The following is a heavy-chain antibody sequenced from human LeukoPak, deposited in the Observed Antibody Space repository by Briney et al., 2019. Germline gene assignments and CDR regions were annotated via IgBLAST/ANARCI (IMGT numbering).Heavy chain of an antibody. Sequence: KPSETLSLTCAVYGGSFSGYYWSWIRQPPGKGLEWIGEINHSGSTNYNPSLKSRVTISVDTSKNQFSLKLSSVTAADTAVYYCARGKYDFWSGYSYNWFDPWGQGTLVTVSS. CDR3: ARGKYDFWSGYSYNWFDP. V-gene: IGHV4-34*01. CDR1: GGSFSGYY. J-gene: IGHJ5*02. D-gene: IGHD3-3*01. CDR2: INHSGST.